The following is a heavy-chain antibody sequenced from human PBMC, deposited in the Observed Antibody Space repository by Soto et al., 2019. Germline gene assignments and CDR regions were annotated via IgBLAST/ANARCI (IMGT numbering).Heavy chain of an antibody. V-gene: IGHV4-61*01. CDR2: IYYSGST. CDR3: ARDCGGDCYSGNWANPDS. Sequence: SETLSLTCTVSGGSVSSGSYYWSWIRQPPGKGLEWIGYIYYSGSTNYNPSLKSRVTISVDTSKNQFSLKLSSVTAADTAVYYCARDCGGDCYSGNWANPDSWGQGTLVTVSS. J-gene: IGHJ4*02. D-gene: IGHD2-21*02. CDR1: GGSVSSGSYY.